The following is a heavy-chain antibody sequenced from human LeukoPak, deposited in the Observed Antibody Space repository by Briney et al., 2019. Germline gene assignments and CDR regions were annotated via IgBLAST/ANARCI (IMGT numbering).Heavy chain of an antibody. J-gene: IGHJ4*02. CDR2: ISSSSGYI. CDR3: ARDPKNRGYCSSTSCYEVDY. D-gene: IGHD2-2*01. Sequence: GGSLRLSCAASGFTFSSYSMNWVRQAPGKGLEWVSSISSSSGYIYYADSVNGRFTISRDNAKNELYLQMNSMRAEDTAVYYCARDPKNRGYCSSTSCYEVDYWGQGTLVTVSS. V-gene: IGHV3-21*01. CDR1: GFTFSSYS.